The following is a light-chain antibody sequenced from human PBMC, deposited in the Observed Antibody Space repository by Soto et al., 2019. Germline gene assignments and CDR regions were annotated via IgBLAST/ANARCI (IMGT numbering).Light chain of an antibody. V-gene: IGKV3-11*01. CDR1: QSVGTY. CDR2: DAS. Sequence: EIVLTQSPATLSLSPEERATLSCRASQSVGTYLAWYQQKPGQAPRLLIYDASNRATGISPRFSGSGSGTDFTLTISCLEPEDFAVYYCQQRYNWPRVTFGQGTRLEIK. J-gene: IGKJ5*01. CDR3: QQRYNWPRVT.